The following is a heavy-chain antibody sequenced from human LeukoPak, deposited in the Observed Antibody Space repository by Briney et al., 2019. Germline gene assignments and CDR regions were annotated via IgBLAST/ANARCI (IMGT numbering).Heavy chain of an antibody. CDR3: ARDLWFGELFHYMDV. V-gene: IGHV1-46*01. J-gene: IGHJ6*03. CDR2: INPSGGST. D-gene: IGHD3-10*01. Sequence: ASVKVSCTASGYTFTSYYMHWVRQAPGQGLEWMGIINPSGGSTSYAQKFQGRVTMTRDMSTSTVYMELSSLRSEDTAVYYCARDLWFGELFHYMDVWGKGTTVTVSS. CDR1: GYTFTSYY.